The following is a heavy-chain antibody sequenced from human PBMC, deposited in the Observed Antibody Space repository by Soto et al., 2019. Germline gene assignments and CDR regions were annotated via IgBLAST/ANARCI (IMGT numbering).Heavy chain of an antibody. V-gene: IGHV4-30-4*01. D-gene: IGHD3-22*01. CDR2: IDYSGST. Sequence: QVQLQESGPGLVKPSQTLSLTCTVSGGSISSGDYYWSWIRQPPGKGLERIGYIDYSGSTYYNPSLQHRVPIAVAHTKNQFSLKLGFVTTADTAVYYRARVRRSGWSDPWGQGTLVTVSS. CDR3: ARVRRSGWSDP. J-gene: IGHJ5*02. CDR1: GGSISSGDYY.